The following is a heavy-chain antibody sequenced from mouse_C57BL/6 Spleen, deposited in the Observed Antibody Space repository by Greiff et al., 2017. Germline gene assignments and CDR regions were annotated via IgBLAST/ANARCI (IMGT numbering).Heavy chain of an antibody. CDR3: ARSGGNWGY. V-gene: IGHV1-26*01. Sequence: VQLQQSGPELVKPGASVKISCKASGYTFTDYYMNWVKQSHGKSLEWIGDINPNNGGTSYNQKFKGKATLPVDKSSSTAYMELRSLTSEDSAVYYCARSGGNWGYWGQGTTRTVSS. D-gene: IGHD4-1*01. CDR1: GYTFTDYY. J-gene: IGHJ2*01. CDR2: INPNNGGT.